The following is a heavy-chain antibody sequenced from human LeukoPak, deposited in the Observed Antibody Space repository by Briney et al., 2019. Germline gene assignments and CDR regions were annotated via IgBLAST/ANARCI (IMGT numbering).Heavy chain of an antibody. CDR1: GFTFSSFA. V-gene: IGHV3-23*01. Sequence: PGGSLRLSCAASGFTFSSFAMSWVRQAPGKGLEWVSGISGSGGSTYYADSVKGRFTISRDNSKNTLYLQMNSLRAEDMAVYYCAREEWYYFDYWGQGTLVTVSS. CDR3: AREEWYYFDY. J-gene: IGHJ4*02. CDR2: ISGSGGST. D-gene: IGHD3-3*01.